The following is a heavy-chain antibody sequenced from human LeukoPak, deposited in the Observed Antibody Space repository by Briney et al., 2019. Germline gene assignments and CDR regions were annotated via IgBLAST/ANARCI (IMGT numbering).Heavy chain of an antibody. V-gene: IGHV3-49*04. Sequence: GGSLRLSCTASGFTFGDHAMSWVRQAPGKGLEWVCFIRSKAYRGTTEYAASVQGRFTISRDDSKSVVYLQMNSLKTEDKAFHYCARGPIQLWIHNAMDVWGQGTTVTVSS. CDR2: IRSKAYRGTT. CDR1: GFTFGDHA. D-gene: IGHD5-18*01. J-gene: IGHJ6*02. CDR3: ARGPIQLWIHNAMDV.